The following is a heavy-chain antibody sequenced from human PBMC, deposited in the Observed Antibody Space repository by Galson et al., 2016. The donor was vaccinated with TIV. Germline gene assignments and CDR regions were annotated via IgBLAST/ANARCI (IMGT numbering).Heavy chain of an antibody. J-gene: IGHJ5*01. CDR3: AKGRSWDFGGWFDS. D-gene: IGHD3-16*01. Sequence: SLRLSCAASGFAFSAYAMHWVRQAPGKGLEWVSLIIGNGGHTYYSDSVQGRFTISRDNSKNPMYLQMKSLRAEDTAVYYCAKGRSWDFGGWFDSWGQGTLVTVSS. CDR1: GFAFSAYA. V-gene: IGHV3-23*01. CDR2: IIGNGGHT.